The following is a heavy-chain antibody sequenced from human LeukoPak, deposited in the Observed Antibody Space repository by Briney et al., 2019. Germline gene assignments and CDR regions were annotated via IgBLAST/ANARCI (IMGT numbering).Heavy chain of an antibody. CDR2: INPNSGGT. Sequence: GASVKVSCKASGYTFTSYYMHWVRQAPGQGLEWMGWINPNSGGTNYAQKFQGRVTMTRDTSISTAYMEVSRLRSDDTAVYYCAREADCSGGTCYGLFDPWGRGTLVTVSS. CDR3: AREADCSGGTCYGLFDP. V-gene: IGHV1-2*02. CDR1: GYTFTSYY. D-gene: IGHD2-15*01. J-gene: IGHJ5*02.